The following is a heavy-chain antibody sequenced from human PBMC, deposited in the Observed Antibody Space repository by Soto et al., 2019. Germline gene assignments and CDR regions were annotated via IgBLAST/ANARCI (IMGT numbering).Heavy chain of an antibody. CDR3: AQIVLGVNGMDV. V-gene: IGHV1-69*13. Sequence: GASVKVSCKASGGTFSSYAISWVRQAPGQGLEWMGGIIPIFGTANYAQKFQGRVTITADESTSTAYMELSSLRSEDTAVYYCAQIVLGVNGMDVWGQGTTATVSS. D-gene: IGHD3-22*01. J-gene: IGHJ6*02. CDR2: IIPIFGTA. CDR1: GGTFSSYA.